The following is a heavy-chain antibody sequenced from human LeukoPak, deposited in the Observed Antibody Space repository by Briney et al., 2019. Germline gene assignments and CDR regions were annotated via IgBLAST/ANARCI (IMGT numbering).Heavy chain of an antibody. CDR1: GYTFTRYG. CDR2: ISAYNDNT. V-gene: IGHV1-18*01. Sequence: ASVKVSCKATGYTFTRYGITWVRQAPGQGLEWMGWISAYNDNTEYAQKLQGRVTMTTDTSTSTAYMELSSLRSEDTAVYYCARVRAKRSNYYYGMDVWGQGTTVTVSS. J-gene: IGHJ6*02. D-gene: IGHD5-12*01. CDR3: ARVRAKRSNYYYGMDV.